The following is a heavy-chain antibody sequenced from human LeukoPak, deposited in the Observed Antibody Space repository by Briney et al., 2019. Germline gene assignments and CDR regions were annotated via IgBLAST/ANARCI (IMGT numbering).Heavy chain of an antibody. D-gene: IGHD6-13*01. CDR2: INPSGGTA. V-gene: IGHV1-46*01. J-gene: IGHJ4*02. CDR3: ARERSSSWYQAFDY. CDR1: GYTFSSNY. Sequence: ASVKVSCKASGYTFSSNYMHWVRQAPGQGLEWMGIINPSGGTANYAQKFQGRVTITADKSTSTAYMELSSLRSEDTAVYYCARERSSSWYQAFDYWGQGTLVTVSS.